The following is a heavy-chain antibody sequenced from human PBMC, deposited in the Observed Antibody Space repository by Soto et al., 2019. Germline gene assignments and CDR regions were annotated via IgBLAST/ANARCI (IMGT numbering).Heavy chain of an antibody. CDR2: IYPGDSDT. D-gene: IGHD6-19*01. Sequence: GESLKISCKGSGYSFSNYWIAWVRQMPGKGLEWMGVIYPGDSDTRYSPSFQGQVTFSADTSTSTVYMELSSLRSEDTAVYYCARVAVAGSFDYWGQGTLVTVSS. CDR1: GYSFSNYW. J-gene: IGHJ4*02. CDR3: ARVAVAGSFDY. V-gene: IGHV5-51*01.